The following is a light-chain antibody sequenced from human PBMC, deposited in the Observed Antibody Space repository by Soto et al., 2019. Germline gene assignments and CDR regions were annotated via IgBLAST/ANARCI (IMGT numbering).Light chain of an antibody. CDR1: QVINKW. CDR3: QQANSFPFT. CDR2: AAS. J-gene: IGKJ3*01. Sequence: DIQMTQSPSSVSASVVDRVTITCRASQVINKWLAWYQQKPGKAPKLLMYAASSLQSGVPSRFSGSGSGTDFTLTISSLQPEDFATYYCQQANSFPFTFGPGTKVHIK. V-gene: IGKV1-12*02.